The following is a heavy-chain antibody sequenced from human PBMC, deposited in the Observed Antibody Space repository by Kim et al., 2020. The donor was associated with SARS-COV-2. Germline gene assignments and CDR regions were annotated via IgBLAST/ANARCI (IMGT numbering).Heavy chain of an antibody. J-gene: IGHJ4*02. CDR1: GFTFSNYA. CDR2: ISFGGNNK. CDR3: ASGKTDTMQINFDY. Sequence: GGSLRLSCEASGFTFSNYAMHWVRQAPGKGLEWVALISFGGNNKYYADSVKGRFTISRDNSKNTLYLQMNSLRTEDTALYYCASGKTDTMQINFDYWGQGTLITVSS. V-gene: IGHV3-30-3*01.